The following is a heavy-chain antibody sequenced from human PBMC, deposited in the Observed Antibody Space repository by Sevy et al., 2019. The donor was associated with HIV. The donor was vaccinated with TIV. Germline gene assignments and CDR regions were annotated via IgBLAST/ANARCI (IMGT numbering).Heavy chain of an antibody. V-gene: IGHV3-30*18. D-gene: IGHD3-3*01. Sequence: GGSLRLSCAASGFTFSSYGMHWVRQAPGKGLEWVAVISYDGSNKYYADSVKGRFTISRDNSKNTLYLQMNSLRAEDTAVYYCAKYFLLRFLEWLNKDEYYYGMDVWGQGATVTVSS. J-gene: IGHJ6*02. CDR1: GFTFSSYG. CDR3: AKYFLLRFLEWLNKDEYYYGMDV. CDR2: ISYDGSNK.